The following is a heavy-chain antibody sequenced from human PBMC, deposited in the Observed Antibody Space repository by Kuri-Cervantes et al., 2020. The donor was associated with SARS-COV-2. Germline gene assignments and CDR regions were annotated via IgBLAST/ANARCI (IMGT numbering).Heavy chain of an antibody. J-gene: IGHJ6*03. D-gene: IGHD3-9*01. CDR1: GFTFSSYS. CDR2: IKSKTDGGTT. V-gene: IGHV3-15*01. Sequence: LSLTCAASGFTFSSYSMSWVRQAPGKGLEWVGRIKSKTDGGTTDYAAPVKGRFTISRDDSKNTLYLQMNSLKTEDTAVYYCTTTGVLRYFDWLLENYYYYYMDVWGKGTTVTVSS. CDR3: TTTGVLRYFDWLLENYYYYYMDV.